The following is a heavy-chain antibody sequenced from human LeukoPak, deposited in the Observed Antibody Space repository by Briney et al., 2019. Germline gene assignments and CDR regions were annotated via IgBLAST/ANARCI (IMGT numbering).Heavy chain of an antibody. J-gene: IGHJ4*02. CDR1: GGSSTSDAYY. V-gene: IGHV4-31*03. CDR3: ARSYYDSSGYYEFDY. Sequence: SETLSLTCTISGGSSTSDAYYWTWIRQVPGKGLEWIGYIYYSGTSYYNPSLKTRTVISVGTRKNQFSLQLNSVTPEDTAVYYCARSYYDSSGYYEFDYWGQGTLVTVSS. D-gene: IGHD3-22*01. CDR2: IYYSGTS.